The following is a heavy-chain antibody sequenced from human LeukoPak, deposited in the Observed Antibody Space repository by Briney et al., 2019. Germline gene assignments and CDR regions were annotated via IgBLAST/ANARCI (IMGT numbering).Heavy chain of an antibody. CDR1: GYSFTSYW. V-gene: IGHV5-51*01. CDR3: ASHYGGNANYFDY. Sequence: GESLKISCKGSGYSFTSYWIGWVRQMPGKGREGMAIIYPGDSDTRYSPSFQGQVTISADKSISTAYLQWSSLKASDTAMYYCASHYGGNANYFDYWGQGTLVTVSS. CDR2: IYPGDSDT. J-gene: IGHJ4*02. D-gene: IGHD4-23*01.